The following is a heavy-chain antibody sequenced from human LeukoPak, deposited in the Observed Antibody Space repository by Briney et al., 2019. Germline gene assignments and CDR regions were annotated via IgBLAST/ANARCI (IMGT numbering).Heavy chain of an antibody. J-gene: IGHJ4*02. CDR2: ISTNGDNT. V-gene: IGHV3-23*01. D-gene: IGHD2-2*01. CDR3: ARKVYHRFDY. CDR1: GFTFSSCA. Sequence: GGSLRLSCAASGFTFSSCAMTWVRQAPGKGLEWVSAISTNGDNTYYADSVRGRFTIPRDNSKNTLYLQMNSLRADGTAVYYCARKVYHRFDYWGQGTLVTVSS.